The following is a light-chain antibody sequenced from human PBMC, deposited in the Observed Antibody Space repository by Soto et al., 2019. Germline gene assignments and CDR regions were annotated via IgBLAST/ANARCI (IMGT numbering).Light chain of an antibody. J-gene: IGLJ3*02. CDR1: NIGSKS. Sequence: SYELTQPPSVSVAPGKTARITCGGNNIGSKSVHWYQQKPGQAPVLVIYYDSDRPSGIPERFSGSNSGNTATLTISRVEAGDEADYYCQLWDNSSDHRGVFGGGTKLTVL. CDR2: YDS. CDR3: QLWDNSSDHRGV. V-gene: IGLV3-21*04.